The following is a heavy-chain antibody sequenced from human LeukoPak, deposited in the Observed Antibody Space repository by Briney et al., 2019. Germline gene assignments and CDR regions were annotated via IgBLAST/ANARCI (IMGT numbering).Heavy chain of an antibody. CDR3: ARVLGGVGWFDP. V-gene: IGHV3-48*01. CDR2: IISSGSSSTI. CDR1: GFTFSSYS. D-gene: IGHD2-8*01. Sequence: GGSLRLSCAASGFTFSSYSMNWVRQAPGKGLEWVSYIISSGSSSTIYYADSVKSRFTISRDNAKNSLYLQMNSLRAEDTAVYYCARVLGGVGWFDPWGQGTLVTVSS. J-gene: IGHJ5*02.